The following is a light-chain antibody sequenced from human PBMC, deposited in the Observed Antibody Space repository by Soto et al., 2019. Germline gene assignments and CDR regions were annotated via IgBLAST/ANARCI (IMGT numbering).Light chain of an antibody. CDR3: SSYTSSSTYV. V-gene: IGLV2-14*01. Sequence: QSALTQPASVSGSPGQSIAIACTGTSSDVGAYDCVSWYQQHPGKAPKVMIYDVTNRPSGVSNRFSGSKSGNTASLTISGLQAEDEADYYCSSYTSSSTYVFGTGTKLTVL. CDR2: DVT. J-gene: IGLJ1*01. CDR1: SSDVGAYDC.